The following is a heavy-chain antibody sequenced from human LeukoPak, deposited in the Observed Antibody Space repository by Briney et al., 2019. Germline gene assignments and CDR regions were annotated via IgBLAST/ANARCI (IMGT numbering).Heavy chain of an antibody. Sequence: PSETLSLTCTVSGGSISSYYWSWIRQPAGKGLEWIGRIYTSGSTNYNPSLKSRVTMSVDTSKNQFSLKLSSVTAADTAVYYCARRTTYFGWLPSESPSCFDYWGQGTLVTVSS. CDR2: IYTSGST. CDR1: GGSISSYY. CDR3: ARRTTYFGWLPSESPSCFDY. J-gene: IGHJ4*02. D-gene: IGHD3-9*01. V-gene: IGHV4-4*07.